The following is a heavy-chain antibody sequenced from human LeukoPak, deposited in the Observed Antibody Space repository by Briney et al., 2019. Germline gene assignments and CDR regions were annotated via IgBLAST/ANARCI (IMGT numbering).Heavy chain of an antibody. CDR3: AKEMVAAAGAWTYGMDV. J-gene: IGHJ6*02. CDR1: GFTFSSFA. D-gene: IGHD6-13*01. V-gene: IGHV3-23*01. Sequence: GGSLRLSCAASGFTFSSFAMTWVRQAPGKGLEWVSGFDGNGPNTYYADSVKGRFTISRDNSGNTVNLQMNSLRVEDTAVYYCAKEMVAAAGAWTYGMDVWGQGTTVTVSS. CDR2: FDGNGPNT.